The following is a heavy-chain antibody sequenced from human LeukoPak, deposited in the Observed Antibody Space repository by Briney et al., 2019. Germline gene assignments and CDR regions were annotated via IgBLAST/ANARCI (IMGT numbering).Heavy chain of an antibody. CDR1: GGSINSSSYY. Sequence: SETLSLTCTASGGSINSSSYYWGWIRQPPGTGLKWIGSIYYSGSTYNNPSLQSRVTLSVDTSKNQFSLKLNSVTAADTGVYYCATHGGDASGSSNFDHWGQGTLVTVSS. V-gene: IGHV4-39*01. CDR2: IYYSGST. D-gene: IGHD3-10*01. CDR3: ATHGGDASGSSNFDH. J-gene: IGHJ4*02.